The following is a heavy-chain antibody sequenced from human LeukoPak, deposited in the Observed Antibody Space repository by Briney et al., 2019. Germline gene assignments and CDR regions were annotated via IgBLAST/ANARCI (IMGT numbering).Heavy chain of an antibody. D-gene: IGHD3-10*01. CDR2: ISSSSSYI. Sequence: GGSLRLSCAASGFTFSSYSMNWVRQAPGKGLEWVSSISSSSSYIYYADSVKGRFTISRDNAKNSLYLQMNSLRAEDTAVYYCARVTRHLRRFGELLDHWGQGTLVTVSS. CDR1: GFTFSSYS. V-gene: IGHV3-21*01. CDR3: ARVTRHLRRFGELLDH. J-gene: IGHJ4*02.